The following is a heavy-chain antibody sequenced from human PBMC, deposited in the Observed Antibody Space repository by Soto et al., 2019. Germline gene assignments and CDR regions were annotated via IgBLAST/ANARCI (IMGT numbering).Heavy chain of an antibody. CDR2: ISGSGGST. CDR3: AKVQVYYYDSSGYYYP. V-gene: IGHV3-23*01. CDR1: GFTFSSYA. Sequence: GGSLRLSCAASGFTFSSYAMSWVRQAPGKGLEWVSAISGSGGSTYYADSVKGRFTISRDNSKNTLYLQMNSLRAEDTAVYYCAKVQVYYYDSSGYYYPWGQGALVTVSS. D-gene: IGHD3-22*01. J-gene: IGHJ5*02.